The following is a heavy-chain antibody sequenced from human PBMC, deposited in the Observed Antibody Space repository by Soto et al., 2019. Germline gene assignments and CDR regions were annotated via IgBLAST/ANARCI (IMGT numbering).Heavy chain of an antibody. CDR3: AKDDTVTYYDFWTSAGNAFDI. V-gene: IGHV3-9*01. CDR2: ISWNSGSI. CDR1: GFTFDDYA. Sequence: HPGGSLRLSCAASGFTFDDYAIHWVRQAPGKGLEWVSGISWNSGSIGYADSVKGRFTISRDNAKNSLYLQMNSLRAEDTALYYCAKDDTVTYYDFWTSAGNAFDIWGQGTMVTVSS. J-gene: IGHJ3*02. D-gene: IGHD3-3*01.